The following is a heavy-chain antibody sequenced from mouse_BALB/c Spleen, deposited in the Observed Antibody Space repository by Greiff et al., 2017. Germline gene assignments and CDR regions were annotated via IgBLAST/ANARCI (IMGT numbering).Heavy chain of an antibody. Sequence: EVKLVESGGGLVKPGGSLKLSCAASGFTFSSYAMSWVRQSPEKRLEWVAEISSGGSYTYYPDTVTGRFTISRDNAKNTLYLEMSSLRSEDTAMYYCARGWDGVFDYWGQGTTLTVSS. J-gene: IGHJ2*01. CDR3: ARGWDGVFDY. CDR2: ISSGGSYT. CDR1: GFTFSSYA. D-gene: IGHD4-1*01. V-gene: IGHV5-9-4*01.